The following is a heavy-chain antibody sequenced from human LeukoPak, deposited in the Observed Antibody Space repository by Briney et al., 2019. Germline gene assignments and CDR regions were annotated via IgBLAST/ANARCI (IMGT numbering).Heavy chain of an antibody. D-gene: IGHD2-2*01. Sequence: GASVKVSCKASGYTFTGYYMHWVRQAPGQGLEWMGRINPNSGGTNYAQKFRGRVTMTRDTSISTAYMELSRLRSDDTAVYYCARGCSSTSCQDYWGQGTLVIVSS. CDR1: GYTFTGYY. J-gene: IGHJ4*02. CDR3: ARGCSSTSCQDY. CDR2: INPNSGGT. V-gene: IGHV1-2*06.